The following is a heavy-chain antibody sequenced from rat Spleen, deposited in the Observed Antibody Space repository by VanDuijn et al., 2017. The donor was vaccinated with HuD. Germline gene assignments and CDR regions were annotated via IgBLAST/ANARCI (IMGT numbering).Heavy chain of an antibody. CDR3: ARRGYYRGAFAL. CDR2: ITNTGGST. J-gene: IGHJ3*01. Sequence: EVQLVESGGGLVQPGRSLKLSCVASGFTFNNYWMTWIRQAPGKGLEWVASITNTGGSTYYPDSVKGRFTISRDNAKSTLYLQLNSLRSEDTATYYCARRGYYRGAFALWGQGTLVTVSS. V-gene: IGHV5-31*01. D-gene: IGHD1-1*01. CDR1: GFTFNNYW.